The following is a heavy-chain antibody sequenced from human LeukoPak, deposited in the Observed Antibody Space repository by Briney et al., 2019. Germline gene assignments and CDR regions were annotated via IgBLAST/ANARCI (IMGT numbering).Heavy chain of an antibody. CDR1: GGSISSYY. CDR2: IYHSGST. J-gene: IGHJ4*02. CDR3: ARDLGRGVSY. D-gene: IGHD3-10*01. V-gene: IGHV4-59*12. Sequence: SETLSLTCTVSGGSISSYYWTWIRQPPGKGLEWIGYIYHSGSTYYNPSLKSRVTISVDRSKNQFSLKLSSVTAADTAVYYCARDLGRGVSYWGQGTLVTVSS.